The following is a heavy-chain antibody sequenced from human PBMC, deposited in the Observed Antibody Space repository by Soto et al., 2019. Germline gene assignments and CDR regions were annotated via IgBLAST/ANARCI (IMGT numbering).Heavy chain of an antibody. CDR3: ARVPYVLLWFGELYYFYY. CDR2: IYYSGST. CDR1: GGSISSSSYY. D-gene: IGHD3-10*01. Sequence: SETLSLTCTVSGGSISSSSYYWGWIRQPPGKGLEWIGSIYYSGSTYYNPSLKSRVTISVDTSKNQFSLKLSSVTAADTAVYYCARVPYVLLWFGELYYFYYWGQGTLVTVSS. J-gene: IGHJ4*02. V-gene: IGHV4-39*07.